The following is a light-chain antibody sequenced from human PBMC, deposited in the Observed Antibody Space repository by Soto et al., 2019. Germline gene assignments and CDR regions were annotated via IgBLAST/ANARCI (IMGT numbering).Light chain of an antibody. CDR2: AAS. V-gene: IGKV1-39*01. Sequence: DIQMTQSPSSLSAAVGDRVTVTCRASQSNSSDLNWYQQKPGKAPKLLIYAASSLQSGVPSRFSGSGSGTDFTLTISSLQPEDFATYYCQQSYSTPTFGQGTRLEIK. J-gene: IGKJ5*01. CDR3: QQSYSTPT. CDR1: QSNSSD.